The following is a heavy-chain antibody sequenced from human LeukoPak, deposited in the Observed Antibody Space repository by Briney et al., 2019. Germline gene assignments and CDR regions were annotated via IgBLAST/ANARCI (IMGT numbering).Heavy chain of an antibody. CDR1: GDSIGGYY. CDR3: ARDQGAGGNWFDP. Sequence: KTSETLSLTCTVSGDSIGGYYWSWIRQPPGKGLEWIGYFYYSGSSNYNPSLKSRVTISVDTSKNQFSLKLSSVTAADTAVYYCARDQGAGGNWFDPWGQGTLVTVSS. D-gene: IGHD3-10*01. V-gene: IGHV4-59*01. J-gene: IGHJ5*02. CDR2: FYYSGSS.